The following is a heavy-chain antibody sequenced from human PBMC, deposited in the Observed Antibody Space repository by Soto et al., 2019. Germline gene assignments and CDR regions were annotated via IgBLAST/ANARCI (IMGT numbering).Heavy chain of an antibody. V-gene: IGHV1-8*01. CDR3: AGVRYFDWLSFDY. CDR2: MNPNSGIT. Sequence: ASVKVSCKASGYTFTSYDINWVRQATGQGLEWMGWMNPNSGITGYAQKFQGRVTMTRNTSISTAYMELSSLRSEDTAVYYCAGVRYFDWLSFDYWGQGTLVTVSS. J-gene: IGHJ4*02. CDR1: GYTFTSYD. D-gene: IGHD3-9*01.